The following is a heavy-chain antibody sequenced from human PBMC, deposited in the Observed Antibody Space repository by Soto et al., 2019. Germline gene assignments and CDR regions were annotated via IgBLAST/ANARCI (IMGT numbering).Heavy chain of an antibody. CDR1: GFTFSSYA. V-gene: IGHV3-23*01. CDR3: AIFPEWPNRRFDY. CDR2: ITANSGST. Sequence: GGSLRLSCAASGFTFSSYAMVWVRQAPGKGLEWVSTITANSGSTAYGDSVKGRFTISRDNSKSTLYLQMNSLRVEDTAAYYCAIFPEWPNRRFDYWGQGTLVTVSS. J-gene: IGHJ4*02. D-gene: IGHD3-3*01.